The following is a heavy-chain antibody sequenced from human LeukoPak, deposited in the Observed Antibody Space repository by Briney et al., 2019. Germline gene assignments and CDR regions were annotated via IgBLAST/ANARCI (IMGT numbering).Heavy chain of an antibody. CDR2: IYYSGST. Sequence: SETLSLTCSVSGGSIYSYYGSWIRQPPGKGLEWIGYIYYSGSTNSNPSLKSRVTISIDTSKNQFFLKLTSVTAADTAVYYCARSYDSSGYYFYGMDVWGQGTTVTVSS. J-gene: IGHJ6*02. CDR1: GGSIYSYY. CDR3: ARSYDSSGYYFYGMDV. D-gene: IGHD3-22*01. V-gene: IGHV4-59*01.